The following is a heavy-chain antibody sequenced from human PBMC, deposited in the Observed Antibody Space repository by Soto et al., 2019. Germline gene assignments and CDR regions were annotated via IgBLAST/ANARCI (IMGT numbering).Heavy chain of an antibody. CDR3: ARADTALAY. CDR2: IYYTGST. V-gene: IGHV4-61*01. D-gene: IGHD5-18*01. J-gene: IGHJ4*02. CDR1: GGSVNSGSYY. Sequence: VQLQASGPGLLKPSETLSLTCTVSGGSVNSGSYYWNWIRQPPGKGPEWIGYIYYTGSTKYNPSLKSRVTISAATSKNQFSLKLTSVTAADTAVYFCARADTALAYWGQGTPVSVSS.